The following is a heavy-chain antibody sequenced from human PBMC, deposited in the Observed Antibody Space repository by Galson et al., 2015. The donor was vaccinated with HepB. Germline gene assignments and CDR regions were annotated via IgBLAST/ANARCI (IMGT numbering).Heavy chain of an antibody. CDR3: AKVSTVGLWFGELSGGFDY. J-gene: IGHJ4*02. CDR2: ISGSGGST. V-gene: IGHV3-23*01. D-gene: IGHD3-10*01. CDR1: GFTFSSYA. Sequence: SLRLSCAASGFTFSSYAMSWVRQAPGKGLEWVSAISGSGGSTYYADSVKGRFTISRDNSKNTLYLQMNSLRAEDTAVYYCAKVSTVGLWFGELSGGFDYWGQGTLVTVSS.